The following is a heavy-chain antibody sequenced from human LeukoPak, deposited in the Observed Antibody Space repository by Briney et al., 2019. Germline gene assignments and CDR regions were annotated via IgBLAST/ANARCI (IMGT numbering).Heavy chain of an antibody. CDR1: GFTFSSHA. J-gene: IGHJ4*02. Sequence: PGGSLRLSCAASGFTFSSHAMHWVRQAPGKGLEWVAVISYDGGDKSYADSVKGRSTISRDNSKNTLYLQMNSLRAEDTAVYYCARTLDYGGNSDPYFDYWGQGTLVTVSS. CDR2: ISYDGGDK. D-gene: IGHD4-23*01. V-gene: IGHV3-30*04. CDR3: ARTLDYGGNSDPYFDY.